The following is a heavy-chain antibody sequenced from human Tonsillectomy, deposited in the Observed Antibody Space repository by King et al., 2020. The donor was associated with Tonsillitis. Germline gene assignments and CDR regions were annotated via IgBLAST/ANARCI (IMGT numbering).Heavy chain of an antibody. CDR1: GFTFRSYG. CDR3: ARDQRGLPALEN. CDR2: ISYDGSNK. D-gene: IGHD3-10*01. Sequence: VQLVESGGGVVQPGRSLRLSCAASGFTFRSYGMHWVRQAPGKGLEWVAVISYDGSNKSYADSVKGRFTISRDNSENTLYLQMNSLRAEDTAVYYCARDQRGLPALENWGQGTLVTVSS. J-gene: IGHJ4*02. V-gene: IGHV3-30*03.